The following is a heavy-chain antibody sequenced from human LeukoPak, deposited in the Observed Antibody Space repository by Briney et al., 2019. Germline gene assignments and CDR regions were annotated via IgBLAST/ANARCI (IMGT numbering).Heavy chain of an antibody. CDR2: INPLSGDT. D-gene: IGHD6-13*01. J-gene: IGHJ4*02. CDR1: GYSFIVYY. Sequence: ASVKVSCKASGYSFIVYYMHWVRQAPGQGLEWMGWINPLSGDTTYAQKFQGRVTITRDTSISTAYLELSSLRSDDTAVYYRATADSSTLFDYWGQGTLVTVSS. V-gene: IGHV1-2*02. CDR3: ATADSSTLFDY.